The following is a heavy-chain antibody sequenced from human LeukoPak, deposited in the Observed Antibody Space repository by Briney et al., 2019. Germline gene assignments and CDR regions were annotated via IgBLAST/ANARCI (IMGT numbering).Heavy chain of an antibody. CDR1: GFTFDDYA. V-gene: IGHV3-9*01. J-gene: IGHJ3*02. CDR2: ISWNSGSI. D-gene: IGHD4-23*01. CDR3: AKQDYGGNSERGAFDI. Sequence: GGSLRLSCAASGFTFDDYAMHWVRHAPGKGLEWVSGISWNSGSIGYADSVKGRFTISRDNAKNSLYLQMNSLRAEDTALYYCAKQDYGGNSERGAFDIWGQGTMVTVSS.